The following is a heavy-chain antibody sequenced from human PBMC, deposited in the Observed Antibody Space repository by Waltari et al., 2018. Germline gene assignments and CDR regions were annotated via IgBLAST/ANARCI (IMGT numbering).Heavy chain of an antibody. CDR2: ISSDGSGK. V-gene: IGHV3-30*18. D-gene: IGHD1-26*01. J-gene: IGHJ5*02. CDR1: GSPFQNFG. CDR3: AKAGGIHNYPLDP. Sequence: QVEESGGGVVQPGGSLILSCVASGSPFQNFGMHWVRQAPGKGLEWLAVISSDGSGKYYADSVKGRFTMSRDNSKNTVYLQMNSLRPEDTAVYYCAKAGGIHNYPLDPWGQGTLVTVSS.